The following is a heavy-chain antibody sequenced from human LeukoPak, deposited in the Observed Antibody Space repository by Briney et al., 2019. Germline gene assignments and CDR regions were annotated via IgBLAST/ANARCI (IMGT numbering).Heavy chain of an antibody. D-gene: IGHD3-16*01. CDR2: INHSGRT. CDR3: AKTPWRYARSFDP. Sequence: SETLSPTCTVSGGSISSYYWSWIRQPPGKGLEWIGEINHSGRTNYNPSLKSRVNISIDTSKNQFSLNLSSVTAADTAEYYCAKTPWRYARSFDPWGQGTLVTVSS. CDR1: GGSISSYY. V-gene: IGHV4-34*01. J-gene: IGHJ5*02.